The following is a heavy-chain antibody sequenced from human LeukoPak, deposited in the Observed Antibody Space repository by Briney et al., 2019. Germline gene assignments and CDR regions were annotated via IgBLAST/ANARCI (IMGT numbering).Heavy chain of an antibody. CDR3: AREWPPYYYGSGSNYYYYGMDV. CDR2: IWYDGSNK. D-gene: IGHD3-10*01. CDR1: GFTFSSYG. J-gene: IGHJ6*02. Sequence: GGSLRLSCAASGFTFSSYGMHWVRQAPGKGLEWVAVIWYDGSNKYYADSVKGRFTISRDNSKNTLYLQMNSLRAEDTAVYYCAREWPPYYYGSGSNYYYYGMDVWGQGTTVTVSS. V-gene: IGHV3-33*01.